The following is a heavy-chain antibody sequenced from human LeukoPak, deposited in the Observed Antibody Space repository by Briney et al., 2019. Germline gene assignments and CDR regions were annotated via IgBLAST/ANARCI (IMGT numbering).Heavy chain of an antibody. D-gene: IGHD1-26*01. J-gene: IGHJ4*02. CDR1: GYSISSGYY. Sequence: SETLSLTCTVSGYSISSGYYWGWIRQPPGKGLEWIGSIYYSGSTYYNPSLKSRVTISVDTPKNQFSLKLSSVTAADTAVYYCARESGSYAFDYWGQGTLVTVSS. CDR2: IYYSGST. CDR3: ARESGSYAFDY. V-gene: IGHV4-38-2*02.